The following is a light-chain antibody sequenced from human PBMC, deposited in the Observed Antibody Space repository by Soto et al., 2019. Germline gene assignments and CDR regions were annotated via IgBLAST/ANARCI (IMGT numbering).Light chain of an antibody. V-gene: IGLV4-69*01. CDR3: QTWGNGGV. Sequence: QPVLTQSPSASASLGASVKLTCTLSSGHTTYAIAWHQQQPEKGPRYLMKVNRDGSHSKGDGIPDRFSGSSSGAERYLTISSLQSEDEADYYCQTWGNGGVFGGGTKLTVL. CDR2: VNRDGSH. CDR1: SGHTTYA. J-gene: IGLJ2*01.